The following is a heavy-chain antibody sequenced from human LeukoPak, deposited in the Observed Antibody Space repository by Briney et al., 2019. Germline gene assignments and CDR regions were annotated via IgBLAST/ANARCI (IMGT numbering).Heavy chain of an antibody. D-gene: IGHD1-14*01. CDR1: GGSISSYY. CDR2: IYYSGST. Sequence: QASETLSLTCTVSGGSISSYYWSWIRQPPGKGLEWIGYIYYSGSTNYNPSLKSRVTISVDTSKNQFSLKLSSVTAADTAVYYCARDRTVDPYYMDVWGKGTTVTVSS. V-gene: IGHV4-59*01. J-gene: IGHJ6*03. CDR3: ARDRTVDPYYMDV.